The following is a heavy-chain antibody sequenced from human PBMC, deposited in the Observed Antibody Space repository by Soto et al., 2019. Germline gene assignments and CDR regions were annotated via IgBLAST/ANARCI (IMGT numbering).Heavy chain of an antibody. V-gene: IGHV3-7*02. CDR2: IKQDGSEK. CDR1: GFTCGSYW. CDR3: ARWLQPLDF. Sequence: GSLRLSWAAAGFTCGSYWMSWVRQAPGKGLEWVANIKQDGSEKYYVDSVKGRFTISRDNAKNSLYLQMNSLRAEDTAVYYCARWLQPLDFWGQGTLVTVSS. D-gene: IGHD5-12*01. J-gene: IGHJ4*02.